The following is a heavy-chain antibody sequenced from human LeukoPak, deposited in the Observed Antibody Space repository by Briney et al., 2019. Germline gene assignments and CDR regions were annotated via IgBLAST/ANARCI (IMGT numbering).Heavy chain of an antibody. Sequence: SETLSLTCAVYGGSFSGYYWSGIRQPPGKGLEWIGGINHIGSTNYNPSLKRRATIPVNTSKNQFSLKLSSVTAADTAVYYCARGFYNWNWFDPRGQGTLVHGS. V-gene: IGHV4-34*01. J-gene: IGHJ5*01. CDR3: ARGFYNWNWFDP. CDR1: GGSFSGYY. D-gene: IGHD1-20*01. CDR2: INHIGST.